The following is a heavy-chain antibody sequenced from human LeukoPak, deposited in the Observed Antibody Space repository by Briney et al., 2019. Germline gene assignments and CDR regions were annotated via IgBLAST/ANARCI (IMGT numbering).Heavy chain of an antibody. CDR1: GYTFTGYY. CDR2: INPNSGGT. J-gene: IGHJ4*02. CDR3: ARDHYTSRYSSGMRSPVY. V-gene: IGHV1-2*02. D-gene: IGHD6-19*01. Sequence: GASVKVSCKASGYTFTGYYMHWVRQAPGQGLEWMGWINPNSGGTNYAQKLQGRVTMTRDTSISTAYMELSRLRSDDTAVYYCARDHYTSRYSSGMRSPVYWGQGTLVTVSS.